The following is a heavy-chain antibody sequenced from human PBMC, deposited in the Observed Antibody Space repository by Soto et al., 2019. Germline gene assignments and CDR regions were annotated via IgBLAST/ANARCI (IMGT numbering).Heavy chain of an antibody. Sequence: SETLSLTCIVSGGSISNYFWSWIRQSPGKGLEWLGFISYSGSTNYNPSLKSRLTMSVDTSKNQFSLKLTSVTAADTAVYYCARGVTALAAAGPYYYYYGMDVWGQGTTVTVSS. CDR3: ARGVTALAAAGPYYYYYGMDV. CDR2: ISYSGST. D-gene: IGHD6-13*01. CDR1: GGSISNYF. V-gene: IGHV4-59*01. J-gene: IGHJ6*02.